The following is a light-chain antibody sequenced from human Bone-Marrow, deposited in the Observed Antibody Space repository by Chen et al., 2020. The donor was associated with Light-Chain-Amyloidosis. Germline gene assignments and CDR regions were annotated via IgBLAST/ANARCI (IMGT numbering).Light chain of an antibody. V-gene: IGKV3-20*01. CDR1: QTISSNY. Sequence: EIVLTQSPGTLSLSPGEGANLSCRASQTISSNYLTWYQQKFGQAPRLLIYGSSSRATGIPDRFTGSGSGTDFTLTINRLEPEDFAMYYCQQYGTGPLTFGGGTKVEIK. J-gene: IGKJ4*01. CDR2: GSS. CDR3: QQYGTGPLT.